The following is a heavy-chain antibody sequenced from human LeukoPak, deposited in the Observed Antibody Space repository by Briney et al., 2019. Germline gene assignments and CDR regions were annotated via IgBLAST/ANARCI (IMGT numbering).Heavy chain of an antibody. D-gene: IGHD1-20*01. V-gene: IGHV3-48*02. CDR1: GFTFSTYS. Sequence: GGSLRLSCAASGFTFSTYSMGWVRQAPGKGLEWVSYISSSSSTVYYADSVKGRFTISRDNAKNSLHLEANSLRDEDTAVFYCARLSGRSFDYWGQGTLVTVSS. CDR3: ARLSGRSFDY. J-gene: IGHJ4*02. CDR2: ISSSSSTV.